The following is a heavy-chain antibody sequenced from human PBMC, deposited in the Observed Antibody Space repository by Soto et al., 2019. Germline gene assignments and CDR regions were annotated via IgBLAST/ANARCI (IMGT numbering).Heavy chain of an antibody. Sequence: DVHLVESGGGLVKPGGSLRLSCVASGFTFSSYWMSWVRQAPGKGLEWVANIQQDGREKYYVDSVKGRFTISRDNAKNSLYLQMNSLRAEDTAGYYCARDDYGDFSLGDWCQGTLVTVSS. CDR2: IQQDGREK. D-gene: IGHD4-17*01. J-gene: IGHJ4*02. V-gene: IGHV3-7*01. CDR1: GFTFSSYW. CDR3: ARDDYGDFSLGD.